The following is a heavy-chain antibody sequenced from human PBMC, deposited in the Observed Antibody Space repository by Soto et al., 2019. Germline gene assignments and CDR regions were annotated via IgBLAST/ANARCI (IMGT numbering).Heavy chain of an antibody. J-gene: IGHJ6*02. CDR3: ARVGGGDCDNGMDV. D-gene: IGHD2-21*02. CDR2: IYYSGST. V-gene: IGHV4-31*03. CDR1: GGSISSGGYY. Sequence: QVQLQESGPGLVKPSQTLSLTCTVSGGSISSGGYYWSWIRQHPGKGLEWIGYIYYSGSTYYNPSLKSRVTISVDTSKEQFSLKLSSVTAADTAVYHCARVGGGDCDNGMDVWGQGTTVTVSS.